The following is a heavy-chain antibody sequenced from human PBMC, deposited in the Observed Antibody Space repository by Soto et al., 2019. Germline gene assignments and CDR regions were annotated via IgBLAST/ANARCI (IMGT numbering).Heavy chain of an antibody. V-gene: IGHV3-23*01. Sequence: EVQLLESGGNLVQPGGSLRLSCAASGFTFSSHVMSWVRQAPGKGLEWVSIISDSGGSTYYADSVKGRFTISRDNSKNTLFLQMDSLRADDTAVYFCARDYFGGVVDFWGQGTLVTVSS. CDR1: GFTFSSHV. J-gene: IGHJ4*02. D-gene: IGHD3-16*01. CDR3: ARDYFGGVVDF. CDR2: ISDSGGST.